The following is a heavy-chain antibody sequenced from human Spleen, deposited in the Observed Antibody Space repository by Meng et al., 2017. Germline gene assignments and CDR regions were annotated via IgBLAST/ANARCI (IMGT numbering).Heavy chain of an antibody. CDR3: ARRPAMTGNEAFGY. J-gene: IGHJ4*02. CDR2: IYHSGST. Sequence: GSLRLSCTVSGDSITNYYWTWIRQPPGKGLEWIGYIYHSGSTNYNPSLKSRVTLSVDTSKNQFSLKLRSVTAADTAVYYCARRPAMTGNEAFGYWGQGTLVTVSS. D-gene: IGHD6-19*01. V-gene: IGHV4-59*01. CDR1: GDSITNYY.